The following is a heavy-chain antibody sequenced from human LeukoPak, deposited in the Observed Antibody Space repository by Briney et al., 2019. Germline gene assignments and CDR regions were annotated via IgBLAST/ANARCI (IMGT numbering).Heavy chain of an antibody. J-gene: IGHJ3*02. Sequence: PSETLSLTCAVYGGSFSGYYWSWIRQPPGKGLEWIGEINHSGSTNYNPSLKSRVTISVDTSKNQFSLKLSSVTAADTAVYYCAKGGHGSTRVEDAFDIWGRGTMVTVSS. CDR1: GGSFSGYY. D-gene: IGHD2-2*01. V-gene: IGHV4-34*01. CDR3: AKGGHGSTRVEDAFDI. CDR2: INHSGST.